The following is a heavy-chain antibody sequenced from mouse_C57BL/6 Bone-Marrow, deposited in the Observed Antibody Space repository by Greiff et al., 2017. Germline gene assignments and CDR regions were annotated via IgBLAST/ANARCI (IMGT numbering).Heavy chain of an antibody. CDR1: GYTFTSYW. CDR3: ASSDGSFDY. J-gene: IGHJ2*01. Sequence: VKLQQPGAELVKPGASVKLSCKASGYTFTSYWMQWVKQRPGQGLEWIGEIDPSDSYTNYNQKFKGKATLTVDTSSSTAYMQLSSLTSEDSAVYYCASSDGSFDYWGQGTTLTVSS. V-gene: IGHV1-50*01. CDR2: IDPSDSYT.